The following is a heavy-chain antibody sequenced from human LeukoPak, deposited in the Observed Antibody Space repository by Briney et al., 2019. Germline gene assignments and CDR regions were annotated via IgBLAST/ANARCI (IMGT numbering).Heavy chain of an antibody. V-gene: IGHV4-31*03. CDR1: GGSISSSSYY. Sequence: SETLSLTCTVSGGSISSSSYYWSWLRQHPGKGPEWIGYIYHSGSAHYNPSLRSRVTISVDASKNQFSLSLSAVTAADTAVYYCARAEGLSSSSSYFFDYWGQGTLVTVSS. J-gene: IGHJ4*02. CDR3: ARAEGLSSSSSYFFDY. D-gene: IGHD6-6*01. CDR2: IYHSGSA.